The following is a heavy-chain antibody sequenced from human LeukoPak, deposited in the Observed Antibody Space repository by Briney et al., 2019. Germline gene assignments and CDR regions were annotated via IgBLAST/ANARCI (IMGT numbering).Heavy chain of an antibody. CDR1: GFTFSDYY. CDR2: ISSSGSTI. J-gene: IGHJ3*02. D-gene: IGHD3-3*01. CDR3: AAISYLAFDI. Sequence: GGSLRLSCAASGFTFSDYYMSWIRQAPGKGLEWVSYISSSGSTIYYADSVKGRFTISRDNAKNSAYLQINSLRVEDTAVYYCAAISYLAFDIWGQGTMVTVSS. V-gene: IGHV3-11*04.